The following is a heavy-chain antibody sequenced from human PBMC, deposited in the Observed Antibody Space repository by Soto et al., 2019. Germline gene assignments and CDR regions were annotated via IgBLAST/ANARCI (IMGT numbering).Heavy chain of an antibody. CDR3: AKLPGPTGGMDV. CDR2: ISYDGSNK. D-gene: IGHD3-10*01. J-gene: IGHJ6*02. CDR1: GFTFSSYG. V-gene: IGHV3-30*18. Sequence: QVQLVESGGGVVQPGRSLRLSCAASGFTFSSYGMHWVRQAPGKGLEWVAVISYDGSNKYYADSVKGRFTISRDNSKNTLYLQMNSLRDEDTAVYYCAKLPGPTGGMDVWGQGTTVTVSS.